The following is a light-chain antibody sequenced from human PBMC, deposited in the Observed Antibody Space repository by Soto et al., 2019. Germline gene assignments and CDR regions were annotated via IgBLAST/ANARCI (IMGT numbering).Light chain of an antibody. V-gene: IGKV3-20*01. CDR2: GAS. Sequence: EIVLAQSPGTLSLSPGERATLSCRASQSVSNNYLAWYQQKPGQAPRLLIYGASSRATGIPDRFSGSGSGTDFTLTIRRLEPEDFAVYYCQQYGRSPQAAWPFGQGTKVEIK. CDR1: QSVSNNY. J-gene: IGKJ1*01. CDR3: QQYGRSPQAAWP.